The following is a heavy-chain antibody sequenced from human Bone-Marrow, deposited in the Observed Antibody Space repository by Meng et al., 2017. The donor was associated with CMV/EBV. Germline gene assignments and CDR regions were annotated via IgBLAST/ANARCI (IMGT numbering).Heavy chain of an antibody. D-gene: IGHD2-2*01. CDR1: GYSFTGYY. V-gene: IGHV1-2*02. CDR3: ARDSAVEVPPAIVPLEAFDL. CDR2: INPNSAGT. J-gene: IGHJ3*01. Sequence: ASVKVSCKTSGYSFTGYYIHWVRQAPGQGLEWMGWINPNSAGTNYAQKFQGRVTMTRDTSIRTDYMELIRLTSDDTAVYYCARDSAVEVPPAIVPLEAFDLWGQGTMVTVSS.